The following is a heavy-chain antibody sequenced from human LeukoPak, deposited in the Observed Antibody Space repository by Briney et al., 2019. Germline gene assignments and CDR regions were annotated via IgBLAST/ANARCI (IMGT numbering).Heavy chain of an antibody. Sequence: GGSLRLSCAASGFTFSNYWMTWVRQSPGKGLEWVAKIKEDGSEKYYVDSVKGRFTISRDNAKNSLSLQMHSLRDEDTAVYYCVRDQGYCTSASCRGDAFDVWGQGSMVSVSS. V-gene: IGHV3-7*01. CDR2: IKEDGSEK. CDR3: VRDQGYCTSASCRGDAFDV. CDR1: GFTFSNYW. D-gene: IGHD2-2*01. J-gene: IGHJ3*01.